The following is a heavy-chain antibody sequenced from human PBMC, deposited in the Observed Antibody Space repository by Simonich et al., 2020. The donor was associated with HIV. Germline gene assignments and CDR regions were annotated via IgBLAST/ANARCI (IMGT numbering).Heavy chain of an antibody. Sequence: GAEVKKPGASVKVSCKASGYTFTSYYMHWVRQAPGQGLEWMGIINPSDGSTSYAQKFQGRVTMTRDTSTSTVYMELSSLRSDDTAVYYCARDGVEVVKSGSSVVVTAIHIWGQGTMVTVSS. CDR3: ARDGVEVVKSGSSVVVTAIHI. CDR1: GYTFTSYY. D-gene: IGHD2-21*02. CDR2: INPSDGST. J-gene: IGHJ3*02. V-gene: IGHV1-46*01.